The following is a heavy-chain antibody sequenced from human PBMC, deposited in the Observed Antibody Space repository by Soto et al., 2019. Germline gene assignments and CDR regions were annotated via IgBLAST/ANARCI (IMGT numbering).Heavy chain of an antibody. Sequence: GGSLRLSCVASGFTFSTYAMSWVRQAPGKGLEWVSAMSGSGGSTYYTHSVQGRFTISRGNSKTTLYLQMNSLRVEDTAVYYCGRVSGYGDVVDPWGQGTLVTVSS. D-gene: IGHD4-17*01. CDR3: GRVSGYGDVVDP. J-gene: IGHJ5*02. V-gene: IGHV3-23*01. CDR2: MSGSGGST. CDR1: GFTFSTYA.